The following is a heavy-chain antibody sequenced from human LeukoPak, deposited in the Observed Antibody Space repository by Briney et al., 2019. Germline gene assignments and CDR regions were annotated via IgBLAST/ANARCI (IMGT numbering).Heavy chain of an antibody. D-gene: IGHD6-13*01. Sequence: GGSLRLSCASSGFNFGAYWMSWVRQAPGKGLEWVATIKQDESERYYVDSVKGRFTISRDNAKNSLYLQMNSLRAEDTAVYYCARPYSISWELDSWGQGTLVTVSS. J-gene: IGHJ5*01. CDR3: ARPYSISWELDS. CDR1: GFNFGAYW. CDR2: IKQDESER. V-gene: IGHV3-7*01.